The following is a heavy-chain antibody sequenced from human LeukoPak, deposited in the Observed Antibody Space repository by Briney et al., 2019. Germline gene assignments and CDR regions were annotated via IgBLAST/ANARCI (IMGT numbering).Heavy chain of an antibody. J-gene: IGHJ3*01. V-gene: IGHV3-48*03. CDR2: ISSSGSTI. CDR3: AMKAVPRPRLYDAFDF. Sequence: GGSLRLSCAASGFTFSSYEMNWVRQAPGKGLEWVSYISSSGSTIYYADSVKGRFTISGDNSKNTLYLQMNSLRADDTAVYYCAMKAVPRPRLYDAFDFWGQGTVVTVSS. CDR1: GFTFSSYE. D-gene: IGHD2-2*02.